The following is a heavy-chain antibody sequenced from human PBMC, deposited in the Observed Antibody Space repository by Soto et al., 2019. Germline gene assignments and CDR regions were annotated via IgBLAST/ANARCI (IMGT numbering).Heavy chain of an antibody. D-gene: IGHD3-3*01. J-gene: IGHJ5*02. CDR3: ARTPSNTISGVLGWFDP. Sequence: QVQLQESGPGLVKPSQTLSLTCTVSGGSISSGGYYCSWIRQHPGKGLEWIGYIYYSGSTYYNPSLKSRVTISVDTSKNQFSLKLSSVTAADTAVYYCARTPSNTISGVLGWFDPWGQGALVTVSS. V-gene: IGHV4-31*03. CDR1: GGSISSGGYY. CDR2: IYYSGST.